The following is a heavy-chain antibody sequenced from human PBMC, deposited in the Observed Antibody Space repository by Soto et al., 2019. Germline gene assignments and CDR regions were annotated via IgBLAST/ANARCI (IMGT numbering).Heavy chain of an antibody. D-gene: IGHD6-13*01. CDR1: GGTFSSYA. J-gene: IGHJ4*02. CDR2: IIPIFGTA. CDR3: ARRSGSSWRTYYFDY. V-gene: IGHV1-69*13. Sequence: ASVKVSFKASGGTFSSYAISWVRQAPGQGLEWMGGIIPIFGTANYAQKFQGRVTITADESTSTAYMELSSLRSEDTAVYYCARRSGSSWRTYYFDYWGQGTLVTVSS.